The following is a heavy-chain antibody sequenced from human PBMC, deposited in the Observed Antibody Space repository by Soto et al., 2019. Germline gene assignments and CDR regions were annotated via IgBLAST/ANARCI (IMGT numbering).Heavy chain of an antibody. CDR2: IYYSGST. Sequence: SETLSLTCTVSGGSISSGDYYWSWIRQPPGKGLEWIGYIYYSGSTYYNPSLKSRVTISVDTSKNQSSLKLSSVTAADTAVYYCARSPRVWFDPWGQGTLVTVSS. V-gene: IGHV4-30-4*01. CDR3: ARSPRVWFDP. CDR1: GGSISSGDYY. J-gene: IGHJ5*02. D-gene: IGHD3-10*01.